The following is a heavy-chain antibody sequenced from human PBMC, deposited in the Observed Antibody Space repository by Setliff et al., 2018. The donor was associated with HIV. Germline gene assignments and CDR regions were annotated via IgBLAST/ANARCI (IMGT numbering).Heavy chain of an antibody. D-gene: IGHD3-10*01. Sequence: SETLSLTCTISGGSFGVYRWSWIRQSAGRGLEWIGRIDSSGTTDYKPSLKGRVAISVDTSRNQFSLRVTSVTAADTAVYFCARRIDNSGSLPAKNWFDTWGQGRLVTVSS. V-gene: IGHV4-4*07. CDR3: ARRIDNSGSLPAKNWFDT. CDR1: GGSFGVYR. CDR2: IDSSGTT. J-gene: IGHJ5*02.